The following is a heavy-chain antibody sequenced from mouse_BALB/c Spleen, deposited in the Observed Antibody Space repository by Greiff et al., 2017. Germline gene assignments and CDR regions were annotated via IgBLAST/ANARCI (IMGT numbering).Heavy chain of an antibody. V-gene: IGHV5-6-5*01. CDR3: ARGGFYDGYLYAMDY. CDR1: GFTFSSYA. CDR2: ISSGGST. D-gene: IGHD2-3*01. Sequence: EVQLVESGGGLVKPGGSLKLSCAASGFTFSSYAMSWVRQTPEKRLEWVASISSGGSTYYPDSVKGRFTISRDNARNILYLQMSSLRSEDTAMYYCARGGFYDGYLYAMDYWGQGTSVTVSS. J-gene: IGHJ4*01.